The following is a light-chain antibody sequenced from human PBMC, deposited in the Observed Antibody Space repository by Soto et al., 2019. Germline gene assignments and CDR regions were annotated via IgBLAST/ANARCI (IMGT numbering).Light chain of an antibody. CDR1: QSVSSN. J-gene: IGKJ1*01. CDR3: QQYSNWPPLA. V-gene: IGKV3-15*01. CDR2: GAS. Sequence: EIVMTQSPATLSVSPGERATLSCRASQSVSSNLAWYQQKPGQAPRLLIYGASTRATGIPARFSGSGSGTEFTLTISSLQSEDFAVYCCQQYSNWPPLAFGQGTKVEIK.